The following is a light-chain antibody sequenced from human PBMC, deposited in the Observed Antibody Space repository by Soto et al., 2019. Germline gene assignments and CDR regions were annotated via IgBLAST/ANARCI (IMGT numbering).Light chain of an antibody. CDR2: IAS. Sequence: DIQLTQSPSFLSASVGDRVTSTCSASQGIRNYLAWYQQKPGRAPKLLIYIASTLQSGVPSRFSGSGSGTEFTLTISSLQPEDFATYYCLQHNSYPPTFGQGTKVDIK. J-gene: IGKJ1*01. CDR1: QGIRNY. CDR3: LQHNSYPPT. V-gene: IGKV1-9*01.